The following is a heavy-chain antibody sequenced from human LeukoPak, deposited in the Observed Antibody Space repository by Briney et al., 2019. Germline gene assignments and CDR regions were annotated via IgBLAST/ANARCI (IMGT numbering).Heavy chain of an antibody. Sequence: GRSLRLSCAASGFTFSSYGMHWVRQAPGKGLEWVAVISYDGSNKYYADSVKGRFTISRDNSKNTLYLQMNSLRAEDTAVYYCARARGAFDYWGQGTLVTVSS. D-gene: IGHD3-16*01. CDR2: ISYDGSNK. V-gene: IGHV3-30*04. J-gene: IGHJ4*02. CDR3: ARARGAFDY. CDR1: GFTFSSYG.